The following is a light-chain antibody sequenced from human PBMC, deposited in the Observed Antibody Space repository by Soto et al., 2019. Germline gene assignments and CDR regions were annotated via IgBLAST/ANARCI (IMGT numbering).Light chain of an antibody. CDR2: GAS. J-gene: IGKJ1*01. CDR1: QSINNNY. Sequence: EILLTQSAGSLSLSPGERATLSYRASQSINNNYLAWYQQKRGQAPRLLIYGASSRATGIPDRFSGSGSGTDFTLTISRLEPEEFAVYYCQQYGGSPRTFGQGTKVEIK. V-gene: IGKV3-20*01. CDR3: QQYGGSPRT.